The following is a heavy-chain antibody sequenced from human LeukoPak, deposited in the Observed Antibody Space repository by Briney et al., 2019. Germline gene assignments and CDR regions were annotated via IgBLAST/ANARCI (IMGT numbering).Heavy chain of an antibody. CDR2: IGNSVNYI. J-gene: IGHJ4*02. V-gene: IGHV3-21*06. CDR1: GFLFSSHS. CDR3: ARVPSGTYPSFYFDH. D-gene: IGHD1-26*01. Sequence: PGGSLRLSCTASGFLFSSHSMNWVRQAPGEGLQWVSSIGNSVNYIYYADSVKGRFTISRDDAKNSLYLQMDSLRAEGTALYYCARVPSGTYPSFYFDHWGQGSLVTVSS.